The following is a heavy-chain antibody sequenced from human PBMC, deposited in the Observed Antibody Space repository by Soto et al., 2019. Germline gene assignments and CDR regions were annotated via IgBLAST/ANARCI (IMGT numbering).Heavy chain of an antibody. CDR2: IIPILGIA. J-gene: IGHJ5*02. CDR1: GGTFSSYT. CDR3: ARAGDCDKNWFDP. D-gene: IGHD3-9*01. Sequence: QVQLVQSGAEVKKPGSSVKVSCKASGGTFSSYTIIWVRQAPGQGLEWMGRIIPILGIANYAQKFQGRVTITADKSTSTAYMELSSLRSEDTAVYYCARAGDCDKNWFDPWGQGTLVTVSS. V-gene: IGHV1-69*02.